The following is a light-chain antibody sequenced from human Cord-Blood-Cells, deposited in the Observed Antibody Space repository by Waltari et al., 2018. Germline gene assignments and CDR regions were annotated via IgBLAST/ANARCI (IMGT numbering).Light chain of an antibody. V-gene: IGKV3-20*01. CDR2: GAS. CDR3: QQYGSSPPT. CDR1: PSVSSSD. J-gene: IGKJ1*01. Sequence: IVLTQSPGTLSLSPGERATLSCRASPSVSSSDLAWYQQKPGQGPRLLIYGASSRATGIPDRFSGSGSGTDFTLTISRLEPEDFAVYYCQQYGSSPPTFGQGTKGEIK.